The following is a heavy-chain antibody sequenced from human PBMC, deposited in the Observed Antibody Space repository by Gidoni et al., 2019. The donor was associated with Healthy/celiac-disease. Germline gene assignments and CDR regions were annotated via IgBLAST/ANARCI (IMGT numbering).Heavy chain of an antibody. CDR3: ARAGNPQYDFWSGSTLPAFDI. CDR1: GYTFTSYG. D-gene: IGHD3-3*01. Sequence: QVQLVQSGAEVTKPGASVTVSCKASGYTFTSYGLRWVRQATGQGLEGMGWISAYNGNTNYAQKLQGRVTMTTDTSTSTAYMELRSLRSDDTAVYYCARAGNPQYDFWSGSTLPAFDIWGQGTMVTVSS. J-gene: IGHJ3*02. CDR2: ISAYNGNT. V-gene: IGHV1-18*01.